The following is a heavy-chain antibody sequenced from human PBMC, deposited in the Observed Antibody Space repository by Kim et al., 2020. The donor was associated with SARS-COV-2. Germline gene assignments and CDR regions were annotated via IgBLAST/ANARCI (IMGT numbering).Heavy chain of an antibody. CDR1: GYTLTELS. CDR2: FDPEDGET. D-gene: IGHD2-2*02. J-gene: IGHJ4*02. Sequence: ASVKVSCKVSGYTLTELSMHWVRQAPGKGLEWMGGFDPEDGETIYAQKFQGRVTMTEDTSTDTAYMELSSLRSEDTAVYYCATGCRWGTSCYKAGIDYWGQGTLVTVSS. CDR3: ATGCRWGTSCYKAGIDY. V-gene: IGHV1-24*01.